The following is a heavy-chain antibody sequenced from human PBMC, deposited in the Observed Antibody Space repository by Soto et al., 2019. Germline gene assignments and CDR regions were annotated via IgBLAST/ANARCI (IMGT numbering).Heavy chain of an antibody. D-gene: IGHD5-18*01. CDR3: ARTAMVNWAVDY. V-gene: IGHV4-59*01. CDR1: GGSISSYY. CDR2: IYYSGST. Sequence: TSETLSLTCTVSGGSISSYYWSWIRQPPGKGLEWIGYIYYSGSTNYNPSLKSRVTISVDTSKNQFSLKLSSVTAADTAVYYCARTAMVNWAVDYWGQGTLVTVSS. J-gene: IGHJ4*02.